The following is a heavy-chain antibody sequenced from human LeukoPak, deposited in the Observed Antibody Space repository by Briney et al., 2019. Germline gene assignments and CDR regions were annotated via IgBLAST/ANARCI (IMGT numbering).Heavy chain of an antibody. V-gene: IGHV1-69*04. CDR1: GGTFSSYA. D-gene: IGHD3-22*01. J-gene: IGHJ5*02. Sequence: GSSVKVSCKASGGTFSSYAISWVRQAPGQGLEWMGRIIPILGIANYAQKFQGRVTITADKSTSTAYMEPSSLRSEDTAVYYCARGGSSGYYINWFDPWGQGTLVTVSS. CDR3: ARGGSSGYYINWFDP. CDR2: IIPILGIA.